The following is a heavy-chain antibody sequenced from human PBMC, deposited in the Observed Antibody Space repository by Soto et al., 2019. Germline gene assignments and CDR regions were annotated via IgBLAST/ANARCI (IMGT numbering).Heavy chain of an antibody. V-gene: IGHV3-30*03. CDR1: GFTFSSYG. Sequence: QVQLVESGGGVVQPGRSLRLSCAASGFTFSSYGMHWVRQAPGKGLEWVAVISYDGSNKYYADSVKGRFTISRDNSKNTLYLQMNSLRAEDTAVYYCATRAQRVITLIDAFDIWRQGTMVTVSS. D-gene: IGHD3-22*01. J-gene: IGHJ3*02. CDR2: ISYDGSNK. CDR3: ATRAQRVITLIDAFDI.